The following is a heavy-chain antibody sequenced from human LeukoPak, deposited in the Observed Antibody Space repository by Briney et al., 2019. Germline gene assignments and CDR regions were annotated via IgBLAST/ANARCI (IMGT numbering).Heavy chain of an antibody. CDR2: NSGSGDST. D-gene: IGHD6-19*01. J-gene: IGHJ3*02. CDR1: GFTFSSYW. Sequence: GGSLRLSCAASGFTFSSYWMSWVRQAAGKGLEWVSANSGSGDSTYYADSVKGRFTISRDNSKNTLYLQMNSLRAEDTAVYYCAKPCRSGLSPFDAFDIWGQGTMVTVSS. V-gene: IGHV3-23*01. CDR3: AKPCRSGLSPFDAFDI.